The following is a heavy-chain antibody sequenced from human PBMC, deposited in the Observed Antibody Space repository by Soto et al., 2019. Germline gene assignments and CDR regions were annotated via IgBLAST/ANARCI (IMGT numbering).Heavy chain of an antibody. V-gene: IGHV3-73*01. CDR3: VRRGGLLADAFDV. J-gene: IGHJ3*01. CDR2: IKNKADNYAI. D-gene: IGHD5-12*01. Sequence: EVQLVESGGGLVQPGGSLKLSCAASGFTFSASALHWVRQASGRGLEWVGHIKNKADNYAITYGASMKGRVTVSRDDSKNTAYLQMDSLTTEDTAVYYCVRRGGLLADAFDVWGQGTMVIVSS. CDR1: GFTFSASA.